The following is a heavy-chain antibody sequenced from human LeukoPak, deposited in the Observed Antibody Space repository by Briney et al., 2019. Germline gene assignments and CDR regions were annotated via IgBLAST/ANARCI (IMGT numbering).Heavy chain of an antibody. CDR1: GASISNYY. J-gene: IGHJ4*01. D-gene: IGHD1-1*01. Sequence: SETLSLTCSVSGASISNYYWNWIRQPPGKGLEWIGFIYFNGNTNYNPSLKSRVTISLDTSKNQFSLKLSSVTAADTAVYYCARHMGLGYTYFYPYFDYWGQGTLVTVSS. CDR2: IYFNGNT. CDR3: ARHMGLGYTYFYPYFDY. V-gene: IGHV4-59*08.